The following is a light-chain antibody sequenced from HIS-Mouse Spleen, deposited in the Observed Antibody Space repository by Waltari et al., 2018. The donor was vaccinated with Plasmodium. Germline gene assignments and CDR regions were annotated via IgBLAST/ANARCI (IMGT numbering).Light chain of an antibody. Sequence: QSALTQPRSVSGSPGQSVTISCPGTSSDVVGYTYVSWYQQHPGKAPKLMIYDVSKRPSGVPDRFSGSKSGNTASLTISGLQAEDEADYYCCSYAGSYTWVFGGGTKLTVL. V-gene: IGLV2-11*01. CDR1: SSDVVGYTY. CDR3: CSYAGSYTWV. J-gene: IGLJ2*01. CDR2: DVS.